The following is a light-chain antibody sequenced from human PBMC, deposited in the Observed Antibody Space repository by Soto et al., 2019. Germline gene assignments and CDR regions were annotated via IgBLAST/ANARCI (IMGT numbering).Light chain of an antibody. CDR2: NND. V-gene: IGLV1-44*01. Sequence: QSVLTQPPSASGTPGQRVTISCSGSSSNIGTNTVDWYQQLPGTAPKLLIYNNDQRPSGVPHRFSGSKSGTSASLAISGLQSLDEADYYCAAWDDSLNGDVVFGGGTKVTVL. CDR3: AAWDDSLNGDVV. J-gene: IGLJ2*01. CDR1: SSNIGTNT.